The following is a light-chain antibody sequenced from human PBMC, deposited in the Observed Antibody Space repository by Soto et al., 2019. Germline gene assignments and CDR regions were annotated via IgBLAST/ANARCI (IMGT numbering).Light chain of an antibody. CDR1: QSVGSNY. Sequence: EVVLTQSPVTLSLSPGERATLSFMASQSVGSNYLAWYQQRPGQPPNLLIFGASHRAPDIPDRFSGSGSGTDFTLTISRLEPEDFAVYYCQQYGGSVQTFGQGTKVDIK. J-gene: IGKJ1*01. CDR3: QQYGGSVQT. V-gene: IGKV3-20*01. CDR2: GAS.